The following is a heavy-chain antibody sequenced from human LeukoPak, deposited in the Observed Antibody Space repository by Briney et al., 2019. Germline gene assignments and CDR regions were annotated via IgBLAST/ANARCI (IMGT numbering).Heavy chain of an antibody. D-gene: IGHD2-21*01. CDR1: GFTFSNAY. CDR3: ITPLPYSAQ. Sequence: GGSLRLSCAASGFTFSNAYMNWVRQAPGKGLEWVGRIKPKTDGGTTEYAAPVKDRFSISRDDSKSMMYLQMNSLKTEDTAVYYCITPLPYSAQGGQGTLVTVSS. J-gene: IGHJ4*02. CDR2: IKPKTDGGTT. V-gene: IGHV3-15*07.